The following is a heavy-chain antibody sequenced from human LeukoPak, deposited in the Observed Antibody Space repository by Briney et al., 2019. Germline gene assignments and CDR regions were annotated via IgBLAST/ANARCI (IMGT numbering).Heavy chain of an antibody. D-gene: IGHD3-10*01. V-gene: IGHV3-7*01. Sequence: GGSLRLSCAASGFTFSSYWMSWVRQAPGKGLEWVANIKQDGSEKYYVDSVKGRFTISRDNAKNSLYLQMNSLRAEDTAVYYCAALWFGELVFDYWAREPWSPSPQ. CDR2: IKQDGSEK. CDR1: GFTFSSYW. CDR3: AALWFGELVFDY. J-gene: IGHJ4*02.